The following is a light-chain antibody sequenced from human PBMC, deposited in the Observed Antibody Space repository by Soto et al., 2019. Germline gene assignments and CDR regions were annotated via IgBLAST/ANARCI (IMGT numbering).Light chain of an antibody. Sequence: QPVLTQPPSMSGTPGQRVTISCSGSSSNIGSNTVNWYQQLPGTAPKLLIYSSDQRPSGVPDRVSGSKSGTSASLAISGLQPEDEADYYCAASHDSRNGWVFGGGTQLTVL. CDR1: SSNIGSNT. CDR2: SSD. J-gene: IGLJ7*01. V-gene: IGLV1-44*01. CDR3: AASHDSRNGWV.